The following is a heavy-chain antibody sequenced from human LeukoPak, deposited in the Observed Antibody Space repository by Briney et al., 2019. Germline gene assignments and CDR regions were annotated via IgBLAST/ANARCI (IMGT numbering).Heavy chain of an antibody. D-gene: IGHD6-13*01. CDR3: AKIGYSSSWYGPPEYFQH. V-gene: IGHV3-11*01. CDR2: ISNSGRTI. J-gene: IGHJ1*01. Sequence: GGSLRLSCAASGFTFSDCYMSWIRPAPGKGLEWVSYISNSGRTIYYTDSVKGRFTISRDNAKNSLYLQMNCLRAEDTALYYCAKIGYSSSWYGPPEYFQHWGQGTLVTVSS. CDR1: GFTFSDCY.